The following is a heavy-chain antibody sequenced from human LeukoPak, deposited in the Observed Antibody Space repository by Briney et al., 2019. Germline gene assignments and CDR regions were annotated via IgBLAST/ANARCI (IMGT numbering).Heavy chain of an antibody. V-gene: IGHV3-64D*06. CDR2: ISGSGNGFSI. J-gene: IGHJ4*02. Sequence: GGSPRLSCSASGFVFSIYTMYGVRQAPGKGPEYVSTISGSGNGFSIYYADSVKGRFTISRDDSKSILYLQMNGLRSEDTAVYYCVKDFGRVRGTPDSWGQGTLVTVSS. CDR3: VKDFGRVRGTPDS. D-gene: IGHD3-16*01. CDR1: GFVFSIYT.